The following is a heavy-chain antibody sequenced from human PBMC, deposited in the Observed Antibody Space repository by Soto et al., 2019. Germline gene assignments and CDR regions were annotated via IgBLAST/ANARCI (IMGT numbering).Heavy chain of an antibody. D-gene: IGHD1-26*01. CDR1: GFRFNSYS. CDR2: IDARSNYI. V-gene: IGHV3-21*02. CDR3: VRENEMAGATSAFEY. J-gene: IGHJ4*02. Sequence: EVQLVESGGGLVKPGGSLRVSCEASGFRFNSYSMNWVRQAPQKGLEWVSLIDARSNYIYYADSVKGRFTISRDNARNSLYLQMESLRVEDTAVYYCVRENEMAGATSAFEYWGQGTPVTVSS.